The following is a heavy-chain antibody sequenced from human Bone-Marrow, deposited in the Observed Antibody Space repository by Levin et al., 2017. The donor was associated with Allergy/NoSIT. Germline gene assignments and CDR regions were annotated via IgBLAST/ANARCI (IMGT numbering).Heavy chain of an antibody. D-gene: IGHD1-26*01. V-gene: IGHV3-33*01. Sequence: LTGGSLRLSCAASGFTFSSYGMHWVRQAPGKGLEWVAVIWYDGSNKYYADSVKGRFTISRDNSKNTLYLQMNSLRAEDTAVYYCARDFKWELPNDYWGQGTLVTVSS. CDR3: ARDFKWELPNDY. CDR2: IWYDGSNK. CDR1: GFTFSSYG. J-gene: IGHJ4*02.